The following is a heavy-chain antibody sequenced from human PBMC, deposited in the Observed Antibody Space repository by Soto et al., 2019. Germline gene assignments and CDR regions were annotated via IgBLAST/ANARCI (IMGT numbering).Heavy chain of an antibody. V-gene: IGHV1-18*01. Sequence: QIPLVQSGAEVKKPGASVKVSCKASGYNFFDYGVSWVRQAPGQGLEWTGWVSPKSGNTDFARKVQGRVTMTADTSTNTAYLELRGLRSDDTAVYYCARGRTVSSIGPLQVWGEGNLVSVSS. CDR3: ARGRTVSSIGPLQV. J-gene: IGHJ1*01. CDR2: VSPKSGNT. CDR1: GYNFFDYG. D-gene: IGHD1-1*01.